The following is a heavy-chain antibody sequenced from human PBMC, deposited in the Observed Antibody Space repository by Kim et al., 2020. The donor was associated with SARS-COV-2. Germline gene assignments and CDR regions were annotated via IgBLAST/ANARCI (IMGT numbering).Heavy chain of an antibody. V-gene: IGHV4-4*02. Sequence: SETLSLTCDVSGGSISIEKWWNWVRQHPGKGLEWSGESYYRGKTNYNPSLKSRVTMSVDPSKNQFSLELTSVTAADTAVYYCTGGIITGTSWLDSWGQGTLVTVSS. CDR2: SYYRGKT. CDR1: GGSISIEKW. J-gene: IGHJ5*01. CDR3: TGGIITGTSWLDS. D-gene: IGHD1-20*01.